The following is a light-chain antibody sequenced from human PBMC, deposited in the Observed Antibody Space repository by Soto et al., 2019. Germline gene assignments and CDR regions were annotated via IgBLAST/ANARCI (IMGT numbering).Light chain of an antibody. CDR2: RAS. CDR1: QSISTN. V-gene: IGKV3-15*01. J-gene: IGKJ2*01. CDR3: QQYDAWPYT. Sequence: EKVMTQSPVTLSMSPGERATLSCRASQSISTNLAWYHQKPGQAPRLLIYRASTRAAGVPARFSGSGSGTEFTLTISSLQPEDFAIYYWQQYDAWPYTFGQGTKLEI.